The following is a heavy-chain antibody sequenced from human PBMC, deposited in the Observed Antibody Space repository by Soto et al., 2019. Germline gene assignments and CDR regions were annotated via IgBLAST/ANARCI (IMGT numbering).Heavy chain of an antibody. CDR3: GGAGVNYYYYYYMDV. V-gene: IGHV3-23*01. J-gene: IGHJ6*03. Sequence: GGSLSLSCAASGFTFSSYAMSWVRQAPGKGLEWVSAISGSGGSTYYADSVKGRFTISRDNSKNTLYLQMNSLRAEDTAVYYCGGAGVNYYYYYYMDVWGKGTTVTVSS. D-gene: IGHD2-8*01. CDR2: ISGSGGST. CDR1: GFTFSSYA.